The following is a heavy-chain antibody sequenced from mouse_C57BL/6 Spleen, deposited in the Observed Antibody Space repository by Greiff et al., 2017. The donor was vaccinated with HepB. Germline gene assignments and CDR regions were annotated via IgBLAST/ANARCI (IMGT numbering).Heavy chain of an antibody. CDR3: ARSWDNYGYDLGAWFAY. Sequence: QVQLKESGPELVKPGASVKISCKASGYAFSSSWMNWVKQRPGKGLEWIGRIYPGDGDTNYNGKFKGKATLTEDKSSSTAYMQLSSLTSVDSAVYFGARSWDNYGYDLGAWFAYWGQGTLVTVSA. D-gene: IGHD2-2*01. J-gene: IGHJ3*01. CDR2: IYPGDGDT. CDR1: GYAFSSSW. V-gene: IGHV1-82*01.